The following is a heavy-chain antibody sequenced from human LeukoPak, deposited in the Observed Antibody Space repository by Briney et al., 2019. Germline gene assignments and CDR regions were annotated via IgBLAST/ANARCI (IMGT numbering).Heavy chain of an antibody. V-gene: IGHV4-59*01. CDR3: ARVGRGVRGVIIGVDY. CDR1: GGFISSYY. J-gene: IGHJ4*02. D-gene: IGHD3-10*01. CDR2: IYYSGST. Sequence: SETLSLTCTVSGGFISSYYWSWIRQPPGKGLEWIGYIYYSGSTNYNPSLKSRVTISVDTSKNQFSLKLSSVTAADTAVYYCARVGRGVRGVIIGVDYWAREPWSPSPQ.